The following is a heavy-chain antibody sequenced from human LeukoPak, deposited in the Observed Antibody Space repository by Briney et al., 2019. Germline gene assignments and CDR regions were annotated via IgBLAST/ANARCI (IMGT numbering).Heavy chain of an antibody. J-gene: IGHJ4*02. CDR1: GGSVSGGNYY. V-gene: IGHV4-61*01. D-gene: IGHD1-1*01. CDR3: ARTGSTGGY. Sequence: SETLSLTRTVSGGSVSGGNYYCSWIRQSPGKGLEWIGYIHYSESTVYNPSVKSRVTMSIDTSKIQFSLNLSSVTAADTGVYYCARTGSTGGYWGQGTLVTVSS. CDR2: IHYSEST.